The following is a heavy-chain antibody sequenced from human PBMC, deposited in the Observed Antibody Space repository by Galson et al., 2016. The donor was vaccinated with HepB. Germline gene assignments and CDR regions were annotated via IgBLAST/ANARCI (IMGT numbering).Heavy chain of an antibody. J-gene: IGHJ5*02. CDR2: IIPILPSP. Sequence: SVKVSCKASGGIITYHAFSWVRQAPRQGFEWMGTIIPILPSPNYADNFQDRVTITADESTNTVHMALSNLTSDDTAVYYCARGGYCSDGRSLPNWFYPWGQGTPVAVSS. V-gene: IGHV1-69*13. CDR3: ARGGYCSDGRSLPNWFYP. CDR1: GGIITYHA. D-gene: IGHD2-15*01.